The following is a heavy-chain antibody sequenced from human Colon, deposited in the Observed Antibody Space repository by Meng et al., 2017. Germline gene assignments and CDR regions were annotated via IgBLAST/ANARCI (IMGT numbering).Heavy chain of an antibody. D-gene: IGHD3-3*01. J-gene: IGHJ4*02. CDR1: GFSVSSDF. CDR2: IHSSAGT. V-gene: IGHV3-66*02. CDR3: ANRFV. Sequence: VRLGGPWGGLSQLGGSLTLSCAVSGFSVSSDFMIWVRQAPGKGLEWVSMIHSSAGTFFADSVKGRFTVSTDNSKNTLYLQMNSLRIEDTAVYHCANRFVWGLGTLVTVSS.